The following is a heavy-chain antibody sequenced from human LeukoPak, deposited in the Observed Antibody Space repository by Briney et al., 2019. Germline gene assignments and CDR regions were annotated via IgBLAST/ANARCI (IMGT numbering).Heavy chain of an antibody. Sequence: GGSLRLSCAASGFTFSSNSMSWVRQAPGKGLEWVLAINYSGDATYYVDSVKGRFTISRDNSKNTLYLQMNSLRAEDTAIYYCAKGYCSGGNCYQYFDYWGQGTLVTVAS. CDR3: AKGYCSGGNCYQYFDY. D-gene: IGHD2-15*01. CDR1: GFTFSSNS. CDR2: INYSGDAT. J-gene: IGHJ4*02. V-gene: IGHV3-23*01.